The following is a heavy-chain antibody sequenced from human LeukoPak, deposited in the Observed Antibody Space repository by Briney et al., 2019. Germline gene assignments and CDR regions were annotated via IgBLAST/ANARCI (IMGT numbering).Heavy chain of an antibody. V-gene: IGHV4-34*01. CDR3: ARGFKSLNDCSSTSCYSFRHKIYYYYYMDV. CDR1: GGSFRGYY. Sequence: SETLSLTCAVYGGSFRGYYWSWIRHPPGKGLEWIGEINHSGSTNYNPSLKSRVTISVDTSKNQFSLKLSSVTAADTAVYYCARGFKSLNDCSSTSCYSFRHKIYYYYYMDVWGKGTTVTVSS. J-gene: IGHJ6*03. D-gene: IGHD2-2*02. CDR2: INHSGST.